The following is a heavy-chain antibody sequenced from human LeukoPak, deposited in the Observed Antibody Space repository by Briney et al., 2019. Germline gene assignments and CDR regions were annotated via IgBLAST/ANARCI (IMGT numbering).Heavy chain of an antibody. V-gene: IGHV3-7*01. CDR2: IKQDGSEK. CDR1: GFTFSSYW. D-gene: IGHD6-6*01. CDR3: ARDSSSRSFLSIAARPGDYFDY. Sequence: PGGSLRLSCAASGFTFSSYWMSWVRQAPGKGLEWVANIKQDGSEKYYVDSVKGRFTISRDNAKNSLYLQMNSLRAEDTAVYYCARDSSSRSFLSIAARPGDYFDYWGQGTLVTVSS. J-gene: IGHJ4*02.